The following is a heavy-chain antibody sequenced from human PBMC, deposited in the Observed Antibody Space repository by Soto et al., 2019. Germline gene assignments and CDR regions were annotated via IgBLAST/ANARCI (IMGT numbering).Heavy chain of an antibody. CDR2: ISSSSSTI. D-gene: IGHD3-22*01. V-gene: IGHV3-48*02. Sequence: GGSLRLSCAASGFTFSSYSMNWVRQAPGKGLEWVSYISSSSSTIYYADSVKGRFTISRDNAKNSLYLQMNSLRDEDTAVYYCARDPGVYYDSSGYYYYGMDVWGQGNTVTVSS. CDR3: ARDPGVYYDSSGYYYYGMDV. J-gene: IGHJ6*02. CDR1: GFTFSSYS.